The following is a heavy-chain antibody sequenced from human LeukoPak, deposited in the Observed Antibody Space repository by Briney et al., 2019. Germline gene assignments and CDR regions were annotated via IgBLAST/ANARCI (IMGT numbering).Heavy chain of an antibody. Sequence: PGESLKISCKGSGYSFTSYWIGWVRQMPGKGLEWMGIIYPGDSDTRYSPSFQGQVTISADKSISTAYLQWSSLKASDTAMYYCARNQLERSYYYYGMDVWGQGTTVTVSS. CDR2: IYPGDSDT. CDR3: ARNQLERSYYYYGMDV. D-gene: IGHD1-1*01. V-gene: IGHV5-51*01. J-gene: IGHJ6*02. CDR1: GYSFTSYW.